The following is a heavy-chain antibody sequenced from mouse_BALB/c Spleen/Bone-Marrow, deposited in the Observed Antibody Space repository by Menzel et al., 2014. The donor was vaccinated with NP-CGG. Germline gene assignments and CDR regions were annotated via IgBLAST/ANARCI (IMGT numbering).Heavy chain of an antibody. CDR2: IDPANGDT. Sequence: VQLQQSGAELVKPGASVKLSCTASGFNIQNTYIHWVKQRPEQGLEWIGRIDPANGDTKYDPQFQDKATITADTSSNTAYLQLTGLTYEDTGVYYCGRGAYGCAMDYWGRGTSVTVSA. CDR3: GRGAYGCAMDY. D-gene: IGHD1-1*01. J-gene: IGHJ4*01. CDR1: GFNIQNTY. V-gene: IGHV14-3*02.